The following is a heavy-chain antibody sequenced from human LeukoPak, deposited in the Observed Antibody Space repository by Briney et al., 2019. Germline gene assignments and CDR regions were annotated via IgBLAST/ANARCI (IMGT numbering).Heavy chain of an antibody. CDR2: INPNSGGT. Sequence: GASVKVSCKASGYSFTDYSIHWVRQAPGQGLEWMGWINPNSGGTNYAQKFQGRVTMTRDMSISTAYMEMSSLRCEDTAVYYCATGYCSGGSCPGPYQYVMDVWGQGTTVTVSS. CDR3: ATGYCSGGSCPGPYQYVMDV. V-gene: IGHV1-2*02. D-gene: IGHD2-15*01. J-gene: IGHJ6*02. CDR1: GYSFTDYS.